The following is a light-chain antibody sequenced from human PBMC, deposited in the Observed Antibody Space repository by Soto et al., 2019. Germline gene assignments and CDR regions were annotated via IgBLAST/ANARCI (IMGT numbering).Light chain of an antibody. CDR3: QHRSNWPIT. Sequence: ILLTQSPGTLSLSPGERATLSCRASQSVSSSYLAWYQQKPGQAPRLLTYDASNRATGIPARFSGSGSGTEFTLTISSLEPEDFEVYYCQHRSNWPITFGQGTRLEIK. J-gene: IGKJ5*01. CDR2: DAS. V-gene: IGKV3D-20*02. CDR1: QSVSSSY.